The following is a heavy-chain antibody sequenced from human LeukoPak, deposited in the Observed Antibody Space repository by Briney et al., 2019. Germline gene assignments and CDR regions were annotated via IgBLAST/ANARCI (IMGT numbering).Heavy chain of an antibody. V-gene: IGHV4-4*02. CDR3: STSCFTANY. D-gene: IGHD2-2*01. J-gene: IGHJ4*02. Sequence: TSETLSLTCAVSGGSISSSNWWSWVRQPPGKGLEWIGEIYHSGSTNYNPSLKSRVTISVDTSKNQFSLKLSSVTAADTAGSPCSTSCFTANYWGQGTLVTVSS. CDR1: GGSISSSNW. CDR2: IYHSGST.